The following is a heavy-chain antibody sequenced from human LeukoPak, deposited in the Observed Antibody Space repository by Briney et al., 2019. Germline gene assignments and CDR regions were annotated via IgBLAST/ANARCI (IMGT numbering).Heavy chain of an antibody. J-gene: IGHJ4*02. D-gene: IGHD4-23*01. CDR1: GFTFNYFA. V-gene: IGHV3-23*01. CDR3: SRIKYGGNSGYHFDY. Sequence: GGSLRLSCSASGFTFNYFAMSWIRQAPGKRLEWVSTIGDSGSGGSYANPARGRFTTSRDNSKNIVYLQMHSLRVDDSAVYYCSRIKYGGNSGYHFDYWGQGTLVTVSS. CDR2: IGDSGSGG.